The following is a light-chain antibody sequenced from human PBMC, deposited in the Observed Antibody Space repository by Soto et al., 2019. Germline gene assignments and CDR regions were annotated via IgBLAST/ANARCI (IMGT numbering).Light chain of an antibody. V-gene: IGKV3-20*01. J-gene: IGKJ3*01. CDR2: GAS. Sequence: EIVLTQAPGILSLSPGERATLSCRASQSIINNYLAWYQQKPGQAPRLLIYGASARATDIPDRFSGSGSGTEFTLNISRLEPEDLAVYYCQHYVNSLTQFTSGPGTKVDI. CDR3: QHYVNSLTQFT. CDR1: QSIINNY.